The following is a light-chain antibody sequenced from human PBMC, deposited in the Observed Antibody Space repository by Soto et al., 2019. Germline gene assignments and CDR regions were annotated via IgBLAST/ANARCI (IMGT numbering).Light chain of an antibody. J-gene: IGLJ2*01. Sequence: QSVLTQPPSVSAAPGQKVTISCSGSSSNIGNNYVSWYQQLPGTAPKLLIYDNNKRPSGIPDRFSGSKSGTSATLGFTGLQTGDEDDYYCGTWDRSLSAGVFGGGTQLTVL. CDR2: DNN. V-gene: IGLV1-51*01. CDR3: GTWDRSLSAGV. CDR1: SSNIGNNY.